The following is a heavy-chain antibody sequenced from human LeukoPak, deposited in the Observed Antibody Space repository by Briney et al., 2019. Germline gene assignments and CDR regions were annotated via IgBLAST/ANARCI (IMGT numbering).Heavy chain of an antibody. CDR3: DYWGSGLERERNAFDF. CDR2: ITPFNGNT. CDR1: GYTLTHRY. Sequence: GASVKVSFKASGYTLTHRYLHWVRQAPGQALEWMGCITPFNGNTNYAQKFQDRVTITRDTSISAAYMELSNLRCLDTEMYYFDYWGSGLERERNAFDFWGQGTMVTVSS. J-gene: IGHJ3*01. V-gene: IGHV1-45*02. D-gene: IGHD1-1*01.